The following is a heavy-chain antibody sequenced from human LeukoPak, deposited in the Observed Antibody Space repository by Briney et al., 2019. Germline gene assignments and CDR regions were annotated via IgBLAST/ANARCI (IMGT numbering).Heavy chain of an antibody. Sequence: SQTLSLTCTVSGNSISSGDNYWSWIRQPAGKGLEWIGRIYTSGSTNYNPSLKSRVTMSVDTSKNQFSLKLSSVTAADTAVYYCARDMYYYGSGSSPSDYWGQGTLVTVSS. D-gene: IGHD3-10*01. J-gene: IGHJ4*02. CDR1: GNSISSGDNY. CDR2: IYTSGST. CDR3: ARDMYYYGSGSSPSDY. V-gene: IGHV4-61*02.